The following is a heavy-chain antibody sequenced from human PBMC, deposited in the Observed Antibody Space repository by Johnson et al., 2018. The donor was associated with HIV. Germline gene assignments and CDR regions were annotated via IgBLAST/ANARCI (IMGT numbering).Heavy chain of an antibody. CDR2: IKSKTDGGTT. CDR1: GFTFSNDW. V-gene: IGHV3-15*01. J-gene: IGHJ3*02. Sequence: VQLVESGGGLVKPGGSLRLSCAASGFTFSNDWMSWVRQAPGKGLEWVGRIKSKTDGGTTDYAAPVKGRFTISRDDSKNTLYLQMNSLKTEDTAVYYCTTDQRDYDFWSGYTLGDAFDIWGQGTMVTVSS. CDR3: TTDQRDYDFWSGYTLGDAFDI. D-gene: IGHD3-3*01.